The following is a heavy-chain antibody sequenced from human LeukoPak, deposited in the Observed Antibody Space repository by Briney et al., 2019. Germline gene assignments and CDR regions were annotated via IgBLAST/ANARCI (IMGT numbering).Heavy chain of an antibody. Sequence: AAVKVSCKASGYSFTSYGISWVRQAPGQGLEWMGWISAYNGKTDYAENLQGRVTMTTDTSTSTAYLELRSLRSDDTAVYYCARDEQDFWTGVGVYMDVWGKGTTVTVSS. CDR1: GYSFTSYG. CDR2: ISAYNGKT. CDR3: ARDEQDFWTGVGVYMDV. V-gene: IGHV1-18*01. D-gene: IGHD3/OR15-3a*01. J-gene: IGHJ6*03.